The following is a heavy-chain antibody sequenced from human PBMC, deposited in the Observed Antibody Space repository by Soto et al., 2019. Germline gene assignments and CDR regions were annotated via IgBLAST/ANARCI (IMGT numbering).Heavy chain of an antibody. CDR3: ASQASPYYYYGMDV. V-gene: IGHV4-39*01. CDR2: IYYSGST. J-gene: IGHJ6*02. Sequence: SETLSLTCTVSGDSIISSDYYWGWIRQPPGEGLEWIGSIYYSGSTYYNPSLKSRVTISVDTSKNQFSLKLSSVTAADTAVYYCASQASPYYYYGMDVWGQGTTVTVSS. CDR1: GDSIISSDYY.